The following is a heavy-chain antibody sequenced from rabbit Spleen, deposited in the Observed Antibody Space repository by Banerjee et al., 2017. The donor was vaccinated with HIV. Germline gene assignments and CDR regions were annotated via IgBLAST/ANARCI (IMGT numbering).Heavy chain of an antibody. CDR3: ARGDYDSGGAPRGFNL. J-gene: IGHJ4*01. CDR1: GFTISSSYW. D-gene: IGHD1-1*01. V-gene: IGHV1S45*01. CDR2: IYLGSSGST. Sequence: QEQLEESGGDLVKPEGSLTLTCTASGFTISSSYWICWVRQAPGKGLEWIACIYLGSSGSTYYASWATGRFTISKTSSTTVTLQMTSLTAADTATYFCARGDYDSGGAPRGFNLWGPGTLVTVS.